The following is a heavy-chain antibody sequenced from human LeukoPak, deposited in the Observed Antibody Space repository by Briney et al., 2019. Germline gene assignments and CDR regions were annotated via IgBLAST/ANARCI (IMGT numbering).Heavy chain of an antibody. CDR3: AVLRPAAMSPIDY. CDR1: GFTFSSYG. V-gene: IGHV3-30*02. CDR2: IRYDGSNK. Sequence: GGSLRLSCAASGFTFSSYGMHWVRQAPGKGLEWVAFIRYDGSNKYYADSVKGRFTISRDNSKNTLYLQMNSLRAEDTAVYYRAVLRPAAMSPIDYWGQGTLVTVSS. J-gene: IGHJ4*02. D-gene: IGHD2-2*01.